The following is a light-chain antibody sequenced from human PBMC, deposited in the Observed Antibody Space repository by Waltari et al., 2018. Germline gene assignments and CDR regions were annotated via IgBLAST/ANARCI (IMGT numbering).Light chain of an antibody. Sequence: QSALTQPAPVSGSPGQTITISCPGTSSDIGGRNYVSWYQHPPRKAPKHMFYDVVKRPSGVSNRFSGSKSGTTASLTISGLQAEDDAIYYCSSYASSKFGGGTKLTVL. CDR2: DVV. CDR3: SSYASSK. CDR1: SSDIGGRNY. V-gene: IGLV2-14*03. J-gene: IGLJ2*01.